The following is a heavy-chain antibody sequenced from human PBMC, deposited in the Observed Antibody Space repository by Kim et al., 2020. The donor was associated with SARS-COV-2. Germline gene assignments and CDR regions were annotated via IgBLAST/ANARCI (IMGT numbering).Heavy chain of an antibody. Sequence: GGSLRLSCEASGFSLSNYWMSWVRQAPGKGLEWVASLRYEGSAKFYADSVKGRFTISRDSAQNSLLLHMSSLGAEDSALYYCARSISDTESPRIGIYF. CDR3: ARSISDTESPRIGIYF. V-gene: IGHV3-7*01. J-gene: IGHJ1*01. D-gene: IGHD5-18*01. CDR1: GFSLSNYW. CDR2: LRYEGSAK.